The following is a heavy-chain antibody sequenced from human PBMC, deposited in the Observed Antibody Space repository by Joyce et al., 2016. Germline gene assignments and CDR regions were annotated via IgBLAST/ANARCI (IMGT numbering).Heavy chain of an antibody. D-gene: IGHD4-17*01. Sequence: QGQLVQSGAEVKKPGSSVKVSCRTSGYIFSNYGVNWVRQAPGQGLEWMGWITAYNGYTKYVQKFQGRVTMTTDTSTSTVYMELRRLRSDDTAVYFCARGADGDYISSFDHWGQGTLLTVSS. J-gene: IGHJ4*02. CDR1: GYIFSNYG. CDR2: ITAYNGYT. V-gene: IGHV1-18*01. CDR3: ARGADGDYISSFDH.